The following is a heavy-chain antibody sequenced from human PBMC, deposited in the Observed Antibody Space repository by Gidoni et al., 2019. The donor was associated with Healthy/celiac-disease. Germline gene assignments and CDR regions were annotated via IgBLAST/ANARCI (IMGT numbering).Heavy chain of an antibody. CDR3: ARETGIAVAGALVGWFDP. Sequence: EVQLVESGGGLIQPGGSLRLSCAASGFTVSSNYMSWVRQAPGKGLGWVSVIYSGGSTYYADSVKGRFTISRDNSKNTLYLQMNSLRAEDTAVYYCARETGIAVAGALVGWFDPWGQGTLVTVSS. J-gene: IGHJ5*02. CDR1: GFTVSSNY. D-gene: IGHD6-19*01. V-gene: IGHV3-53*01. CDR2: IYSGGST.